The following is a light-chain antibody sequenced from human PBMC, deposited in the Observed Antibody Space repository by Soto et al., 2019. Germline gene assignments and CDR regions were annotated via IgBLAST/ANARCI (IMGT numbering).Light chain of an antibody. CDR1: SSNFGAGYD. V-gene: IGLV1-40*01. Sequence: QSVLTQPPSVSGAPGQRVTISCTGSSSNFGAGYDAHWYQQLPGTAPKLLIYETDRPTGVSGRFSGSKSGSAAALTISGLQAADEADYYCASYRDTNSFVFGTGTKLTVL. CDR2: ET. J-gene: IGLJ1*01. CDR3: ASYRDTNSFV.